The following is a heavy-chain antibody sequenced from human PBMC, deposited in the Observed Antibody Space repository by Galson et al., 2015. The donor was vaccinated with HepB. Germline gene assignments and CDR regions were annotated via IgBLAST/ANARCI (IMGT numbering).Heavy chain of an antibody. J-gene: IGHJ4*02. D-gene: IGHD6-19*01. CDR1: GYTFTSYA. V-gene: IGHV1-3*01. Sequence: SVKVSCKASGYTFTSYAMHWVRQAPGQRLEWMGWINAGNGNTKYSQKFQGRVTITRDTSASTAYMELSSLRSEDTAVYYCATGSGYSSGWDPYYFDYWGQGTLVTVSS. CDR3: ATGSGYSSGWDPYYFDY. CDR2: INAGNGNT.